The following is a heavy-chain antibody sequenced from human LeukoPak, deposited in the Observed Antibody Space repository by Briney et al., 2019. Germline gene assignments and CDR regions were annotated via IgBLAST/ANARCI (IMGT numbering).Heavy chain of an antibody. V-gene: IGHV3-23*01. Sequence: GGSLILSCTASGFAFSNYAMSWVRQAPGKGLEWVSAISTGGGDTYHADSVKGRFTISRDNAKNTLYLQMNSVRAEDTAVYYCATDYSYATNWWGRGTLVTVSS. D-gene: IGHD3-16*01. CDR3: ATDYSYATNW. CDR1: GFAFSNYA. CDR2: ISTGGGDT. J-gene: IGHJ4*02.